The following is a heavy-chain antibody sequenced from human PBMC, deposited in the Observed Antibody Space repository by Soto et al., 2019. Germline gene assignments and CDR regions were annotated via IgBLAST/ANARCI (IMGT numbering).Heavy chain of an antibody. CDR1: CASVAGGSYY. D-gene: IGHD5-12*01. Sequence: QVQLRDSGPGLVKPSQTLSLTCSVSCASVAGGSYYWSWVRQPPGKGLEWIGYIPSRGRPFYNPSLTSRGTISADTSKNQLSLQLTSVTAADTAVYYCARDTYSGYDFGLWGQGTLVTVSS. CDR2: IPSRGRP. CDR3: ARDTYSGYDFGL. J-gene: IGHJ5*02. V-gene: IGHV4-30-4*01.